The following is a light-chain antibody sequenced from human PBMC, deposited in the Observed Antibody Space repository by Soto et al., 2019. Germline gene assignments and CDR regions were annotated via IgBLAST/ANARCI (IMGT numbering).Light chain of an antibody. V-gene: IGKV3-15*01. CDR3: QQYEKWPPSIT. CDR1: QSVSDK. CDR2: GAS. J-gene: IGKJ5*01. Sequence: EIVMTQSPATLSVSPGESATLSCRASQSVSDKLVWFQQKPGQAPRLLIYGASTRATGISARFSGSGSGTEFTLTISSLQSEDFAVYYCQQYEKWPPSITFGQGTRLEIK.